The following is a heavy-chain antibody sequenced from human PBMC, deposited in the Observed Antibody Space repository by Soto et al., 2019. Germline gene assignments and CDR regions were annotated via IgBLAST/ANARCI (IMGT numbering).Heavy chain of an antibody. Sequence: QVQLQQWGAGLLKPSETLSLTCAVYGGSFSGYYWSWIRQPPGKGLEWIGEINHSGSTNYNPSLKRRVTISVYTSKNQFALKLSSVTAADTAVYYCARAYDFWRGERDYWGQETLVTFSA. J-gene: IGHJ4*02. CDR2: INHSGST. D-gene: IGHD3-3*01. CDR1: GGSFSGYY. CDR3: ARAYDFWRGERDY. V-gene: IGHV4-34*01.